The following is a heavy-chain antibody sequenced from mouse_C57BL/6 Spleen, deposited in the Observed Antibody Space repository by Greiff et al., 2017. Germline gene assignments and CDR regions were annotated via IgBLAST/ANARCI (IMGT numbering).Heavy chain of an antibody. CDR2: IWRDGST. D-gene: IGHD2-3*01. V-gene: IGHV2-6-1*01. Sequence: VQVVESGPGLVAPSQSLSSTCTVPGFSLTSYGVHWVRQPPGKGLEWLVVIWRDGSTTYNSALKSRLSISKDNSKSQVFLKMNCLQTDDTAIYYCARHSDDGYYYFDYWGQGTTLTVSS. CDR1: GFSLTSYG. CDR3: ARHSDDGYYYFDY. J-gene: IGHJ2*01.